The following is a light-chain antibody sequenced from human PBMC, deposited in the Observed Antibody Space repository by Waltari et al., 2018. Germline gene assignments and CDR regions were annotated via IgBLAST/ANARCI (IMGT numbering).Light chain of an antibody. CDR1: QDINST. J-gene: IGKJ2*01. V-gene: IGKV1-9*01. CDR3: QHLNSYPYT. CDR2: GAS. Sequence: IRLTQSPSSLSPSVGARVTITCRATQDINSTLAWYQQKPGKVPELLIYGASTLQSGVPSRFSGSASGTDFTLTISSLQPEDSATYYCQHLNSYPYTFGQGTKLEIK.